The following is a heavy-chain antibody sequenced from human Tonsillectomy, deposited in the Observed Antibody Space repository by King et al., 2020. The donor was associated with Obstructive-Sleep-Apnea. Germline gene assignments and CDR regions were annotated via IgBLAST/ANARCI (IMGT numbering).Heavy chain of an antibody. CDR2: ISYDGSNK. CDR3: ARVIAAAGTYFDY. Sequence: HVQLVESGGGVVQPGRSLRLFCAASGFTFSSYAMHWVRQAPGKGLEWVAVISYDGSNKYYADSVKGRFTISRDNSKNTLYLQMNSLRAEDTAVYYCARVIAAAGTYFDYWGQGTLVTVSS. J-gene: IGHJ4*02. V-gene: IGHV3-30*04. D-gene: IGHD6-13*01. CDR1: GFTFSSYA.